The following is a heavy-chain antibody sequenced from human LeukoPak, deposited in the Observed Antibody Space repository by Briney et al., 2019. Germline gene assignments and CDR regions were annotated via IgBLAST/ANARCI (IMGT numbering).Heavy chain of an antibody. CDR2: IDPHSGDT. D-gene: IGHD4-11*01. CDR3: ARERFLPSVLQYHNWFDP. CDR1: GYTFSDYY. J-gene: IGHJ5*02. V-gene: IGHV1-2*04. Sequence: GASVKVSCKASGYTFSDYYIHWVRQAPGQGLEWMGWIDPHSGDTNYAQRFQGWVTMTRDTSISTAYVELSGLKSDDTAVYYCARERFLPSVLQYHNWFDPWGQGTLVTVSS.